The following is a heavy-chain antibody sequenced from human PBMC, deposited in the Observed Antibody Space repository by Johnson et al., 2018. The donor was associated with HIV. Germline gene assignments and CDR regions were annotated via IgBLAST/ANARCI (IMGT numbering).Heavy chain of an antibody. CDR3: ARDHLSSRGAFDI. CDR2: LSWNGGTI. J-gene: IGHJ3*02. Sequence: VHLVESGGGLIQPGTSLRLSCAASGFTFDDYAMHWVRQIPGKGLEWISGLSWNGGTIGYADSVKGRFTISRDNAKNSLYLQMNSLRAEDTALYYCARDHLSSRGAFDIWGQGTMVTVSS. V-gene: IGHV3-9*01. CDR1: GFTFDDYA. D-gene: IGHD6-13*01.